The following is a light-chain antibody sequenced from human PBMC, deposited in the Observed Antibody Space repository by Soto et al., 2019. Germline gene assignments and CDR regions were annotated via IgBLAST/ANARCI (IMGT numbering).Light chain of an antibody. V-gene: IGKV1-9*01. CDR2: AAS. CDR1: QDLSGY. Sequence: IQLTQSPSSLSASVGDRVTITCRASQDLSGYLAWYQQKPGKAPKLLIYAASTLQSGLPSRFSGSGSETDFTLTISSLQPEDFATYYCQQVNNYPLIFGGGTKVEI. CDR3: QQVNNYPLI. J-gene: IGKJ4*01.